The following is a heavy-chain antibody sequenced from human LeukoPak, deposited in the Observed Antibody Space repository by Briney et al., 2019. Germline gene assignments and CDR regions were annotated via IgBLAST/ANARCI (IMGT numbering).Heavy chain of an antibody. Sequence: GGSLRLSCAASGFTFTNYAMSWVRQAPGKGLEWVSGISGSGINTHYADSVKGRFTISRDNSKNTIYLQVNSLRAEDTGVFYCARHSSGNLQPFDSWGQGTLVTVSS. D-gene: IGHD3-22*01. CDR3: ARHSSGNLQPFDS. J-gene: IGHJ4*02. CDR1: GFTFTNYA. CDR2: ISGSGINT. V-gene: IGHV3-23*01.